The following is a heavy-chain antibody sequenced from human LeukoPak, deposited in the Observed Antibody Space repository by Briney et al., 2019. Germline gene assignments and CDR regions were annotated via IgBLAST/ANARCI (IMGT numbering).Heavy chain of an antibody. CDR3: VKDRGWNTFDY. CDR2: IKEDGTVK. V-gene: IGHV3-7*01. D-gene: IGHD1/OR15-1a*01. J-gene: IGHJ4*02. CDR1: GFTFSVSW. Sequence: GGSLRLSCAASGFTFSVSWMSWVRQALGKGLEWVANIKEDGTVKNYVDSVKGRLTISRDNAKKSLFLQMNSLRAEDTAVYYCVKDRGWNTFDYWGQGTLVTVSS.